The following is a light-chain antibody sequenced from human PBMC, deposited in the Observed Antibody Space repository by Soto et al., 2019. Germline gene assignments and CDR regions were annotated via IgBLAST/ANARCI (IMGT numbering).Light chain of an antibody. V-gene: IGLV2-14*01. CDR2: EVS. CDR1: SSDVGGYNY. Sequence: QSALTQPRSASGSPGQSITISCTGTSSDVGGYNYVSWYQQHPAKAPKLMIYEVSNRPSGVSNRFSGSKSGNTASLTISGLQAEDEADYYCSSYTSSRFGGGTKLTVL. CDR3: SSYTSSR. J-gene: IGLJ2*01.